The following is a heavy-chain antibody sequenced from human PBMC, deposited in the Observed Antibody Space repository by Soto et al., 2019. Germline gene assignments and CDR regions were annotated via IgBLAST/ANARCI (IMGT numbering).Heavy chain of an antibody. J-gene: IGHJ6*02. D-gene: IGHD6-13*01. CDR1: GYTFTSYD. CDR2: MNPNRGNT. Sequence: QVRLVQSGAEVKKPGASVKVSCKASGYTFTSYDINWVRQATGQGLEGMGWMNPNRGNTGYAQKFQGRVTMTRNTSISTAYMELGSLRSEDTAVYYCARGSSWYFIRYYYYGMDVWGQGTTVTVSS. V-gene: IGHV1-8*01. CDR3: ARGSSWYFIRYYYYGMDV.